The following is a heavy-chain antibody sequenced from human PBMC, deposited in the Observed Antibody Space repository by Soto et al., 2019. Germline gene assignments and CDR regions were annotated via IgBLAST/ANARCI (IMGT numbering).Heavy chain of an antibody. D-gene: IGHD3-10*01. Sequence: VQLEHSGAEVKKTGSSVKVSCKASGGTFSTSSINWLRQAPGQRPEWMGNILPIFGTADYAQKFRDRVTITADKSTNTAYMELRSLFSEDAAAYYCARGHEFGGNSDAFDIWGQGTVVTVSS. V-gene: IGHV1-69*08. CDR2: ILPIFGTA. J-gene: IGHJ3*02. CDR3: ARGHEFGGNSDAFDI. CDR1: GGTFSTSS.